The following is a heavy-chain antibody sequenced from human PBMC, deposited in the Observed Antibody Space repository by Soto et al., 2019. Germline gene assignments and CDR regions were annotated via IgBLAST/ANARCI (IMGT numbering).Heavy chain of an antibody. CDR2: INASNGNI. V-gene: IGHV1-3*01. Sequence: QVQLVQSGAEVKKPGASVKVSCKASGYTFTSYAMHWVRQAPGERLEWMGWINASNGNIYYSQKFQGRITITRDTFASTAYMELSSLRSEDTAVYYCARYRGTLYYFDYWGQGTLVTVSS. D-gene: IGHD3-10*01. CDR1: GYTFTSYA. CDR3: ARYRGTLYYFDY. J-gene: IGHJ4*02.